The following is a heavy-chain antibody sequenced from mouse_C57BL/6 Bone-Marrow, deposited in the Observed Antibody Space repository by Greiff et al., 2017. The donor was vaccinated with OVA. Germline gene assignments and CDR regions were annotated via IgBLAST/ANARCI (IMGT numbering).Heavy chain of an antibody. Sequence: EVKVEESGGGLVQPGGSMKLSCVASGFTFSNYWMNWVRQSPEKGLEWVAQIRLKSDNYATHYAESVKGRFTISRDDSKSSVYLQMNNLRAEDTGIYYCTEVLIYYDYERYFDVWGTGTTVTVSS. D-gene: IGHD2-4*01. J-gene: IGHJ1*03. CDR1: GFTFSNYW. CDR3: TEVLIYYDYERYFDV. CDR2: IRLKSDNYAT. V-gene: IGHV6-3*01.